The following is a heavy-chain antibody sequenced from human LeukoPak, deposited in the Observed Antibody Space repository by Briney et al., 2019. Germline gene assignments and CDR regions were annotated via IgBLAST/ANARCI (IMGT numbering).Heavy chain of an antibody. Sequence: RSGGSLRLSCAASGFTFSSYAMSWVRQAPGKGLEWVSAISGSGGSTYYADSVKGRFTISRDNSKNTLYLQMNSLRAEDTAVYYCAGNYYDSSGPSDYWGQGTLVTVSS. CDR3: AGNYYDSSGPSDY. CDR1: GFTFSSYA. CDR2: ISGSGGST. D-gene: IGHD3-22*01. V-gene: IGHV3-23*01. J-gene: IGHJ4*02.